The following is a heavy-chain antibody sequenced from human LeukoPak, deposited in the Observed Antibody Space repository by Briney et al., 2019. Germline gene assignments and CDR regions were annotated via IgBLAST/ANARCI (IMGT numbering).Heavy chain of an antibody. CDR2: IYYGGST. CDR3: ARQAMPTSYYYYGMDV. Sequence: PSETLSLTCTVSGGSISSYYWSWIRQPPGKGLEWIGYIYYGGSTNYNPSLKSRVTISVDTSKNQFSLKLSSVTAADTAVYYCARQAMPTSYYYYGMDVWGQGTTVTVSS. CDR1: GGSISSYY. J-gene: IGHJ6*02. V-gene: IGHV4-59*08. D-gene: IGHD2-2*01.